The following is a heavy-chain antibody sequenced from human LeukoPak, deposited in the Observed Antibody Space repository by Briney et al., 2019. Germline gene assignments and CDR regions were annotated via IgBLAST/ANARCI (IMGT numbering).Heavy chain of an antibody. CDR2: ISVYNDKS. V-gene: IGHV1-18*01. CDR3: ARTVAGGGYWYFDL. D-gene: IGHD6-19*01. Sequence: ASVNVSCKASGYTFTNYGLTWVRQPPGQGLEWMGWISVYNDKSNYAQKFQGRVTMTADTSTRTAYLELRSLRSDDTAVYYCARTVAGGGYWYFDLWGRGTLVTVSS. CDR1: GYTFTNYG. J-gene: IGHJ2*01.